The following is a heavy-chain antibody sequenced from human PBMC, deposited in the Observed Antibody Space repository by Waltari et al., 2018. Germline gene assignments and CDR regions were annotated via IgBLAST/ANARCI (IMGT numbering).Heavy chain of an antibody. V-gene: IGHV1-18*01. CDR3: ARDYDYIWGSYRKDAFDI. J-gene: IGHJ3*02. Sequence: ISWVRQAPGQGLEWMGWISAYNGNTNYAQKLQGRVTMTTDTSTSTAYMELRSLRSDDTAVYYCARDYDYIWGSYRKDAFDIWGQGTMVTVSS. D-gene: IGHD3-16*02. CDR2: ISAYNGNT.